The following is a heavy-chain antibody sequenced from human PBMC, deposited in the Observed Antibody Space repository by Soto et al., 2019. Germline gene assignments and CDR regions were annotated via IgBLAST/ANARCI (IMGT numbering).Heavy chain of an antibody. CDR3: ARDFFDSSDYTTNWFDP. J-gene: IGHJ5*02. D-gene: IGHD3-22*01. CDR2: INHSGST. Sequence: SETLSLTCAVYGGSFSGYSWSWIRQPPGKGLEWIGEINHSGSTNYNPSLKSRVTISVDTSKNQFSLKLTSVTAADAALYYCARDFFDSSDYTTNWFDPWGQGTLVTVSS. V-gene: IGHV4-34*01. CDR1: GGSFSGYS.